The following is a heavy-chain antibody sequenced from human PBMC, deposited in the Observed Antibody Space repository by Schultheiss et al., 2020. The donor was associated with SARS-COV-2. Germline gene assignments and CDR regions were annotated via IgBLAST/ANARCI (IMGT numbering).Heavy chain of an antibody. CDR1: GGSISNYY. CDR2: IYYSGST. J-gene: IGHJ6*03. Sequence: SQTLSLTCTVSGGSISNYYWSWIRQPPGKGLEWIGYIYYSGSTNYNPSLKSRVTISVDTSKNQFSLKLSSVTAADTAVYYCARIRGVRGSWRGAGGTYYMDVWGKGTTVTVSS. D-gene: IGHD3-10*01. CDR3: ARIRGVRGSWRGAGGTYYMDV. V-gene: IGHV4-59*01.